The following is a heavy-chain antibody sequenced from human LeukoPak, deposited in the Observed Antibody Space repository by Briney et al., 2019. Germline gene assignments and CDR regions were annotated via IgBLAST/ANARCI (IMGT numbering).Heavy chain of an antibody. J-gene: IGHJ4*02. CDR1: GFTVSNNY. D-gene: IGHD1-7*01. V-gene: IGHV3-66*01. CDR2: IYSGGDT. Sequence: GGSLRLSCAASGFTVSNNYMSWVRQAPGKGLEWVSVIYSGGDTYYADSVKGRFTISRDNSKNTLYLQMNSLRTEDTAVYHCARAYDWNYVYWGQGTLVTVSS. CDR3: ARAYDWNYVY.